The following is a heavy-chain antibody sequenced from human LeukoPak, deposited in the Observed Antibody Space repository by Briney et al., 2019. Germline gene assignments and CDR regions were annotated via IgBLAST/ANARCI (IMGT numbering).Heavy chain of an antibody. Sequence: PSETLSLTCTVSGGSISSGGYYWSWIRQHPGKGLEWIGYIYYSGSTYYNPSLKSRVTISVDTSKNQFSLKLSSVTAADTAVYYCAREGRGYAMRAFDLWGRGTLVTVSS. CDR3: AREGRGYAMRAFDL. V-gene: IGHV4-31*03. CDR1: GGSISSGGYY. J-gene: IGHJ2*01. D-gene: IGHD5-18*01. CDR2: IYYSGST.